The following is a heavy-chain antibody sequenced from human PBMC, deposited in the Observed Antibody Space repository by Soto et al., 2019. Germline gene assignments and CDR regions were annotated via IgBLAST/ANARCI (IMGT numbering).Heavy chain of an antibody. CDR1: GFTFSNAW. D-gene: IGHD3-22*01. J-gene: IGHJ4*02. V-gene: IGHV3-15*01. Sequence: PGGSLRLSCAASGFTFSNAWMSWVRQAPGKGLEWVGRIKSKTDGGTTDYAAPVKGRFTISRDDSKNTLYLQMNSLKTEDTAVYYCTRNYDSSGYYYVSFDYWGQGTLVTVSS. CDR3: TRNYDSSGYYYVSFDY. CDR2: IKSKTDGGTT.